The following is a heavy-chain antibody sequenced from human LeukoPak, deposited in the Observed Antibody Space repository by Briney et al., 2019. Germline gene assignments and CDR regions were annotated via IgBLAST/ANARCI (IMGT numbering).Heavy chain of an antibody. Sequence: ASVKVSCKASGGTFSSYAISWVRQAPGQGLEWMGGIIPIFGTANYAQKFQGRVTITADESTSTAYMELSSLRSEDTAVYYCARHSGYDVYYYYYYMDVWGKGTTVTVSS. CDR2: IIPIFGTA. J-gene: IGHJ6*03. CDR3: ARHSGYDVYYYYYYMDV. D-gene: IGHD5-12*01. V-gene: IGHV1-69*01. CDR1: GGTFSSYA.